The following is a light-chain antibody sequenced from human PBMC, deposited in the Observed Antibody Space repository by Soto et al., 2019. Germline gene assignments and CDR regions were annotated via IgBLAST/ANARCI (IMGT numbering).Light chain of an antibody. V-gene: IGLV2-14*01. CDR3: SSYGSGNARL. CDR1: SSDVVRYNY. CDR2: EVS. J-gene: IGLJ1*01. Sequence: QSVLTQPASVSGSPGQSITISCTGTSSDVVRYNYVSSYQQHPGKAPNLIIYEVSNRPSGVSNRLSGSKTGNTASRTISRLQAEDEADYYCSSYGSGNARLFGTGTKVTVL.